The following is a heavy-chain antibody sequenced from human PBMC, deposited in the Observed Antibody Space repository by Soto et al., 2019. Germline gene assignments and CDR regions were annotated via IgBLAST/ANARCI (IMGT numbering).Heavy chain of an antibody. J-gene: IGHJ4*02. CDR3: ALGMVRGVGRFDY. Sequence: QVQLVQSGAEVKKPGSSVKVSCKASGGTFSSYAISWVRQAPGQGLEWMGEIIPIFGTANYAQKFQGRVTXTXDQXTSTAYMELSSLRSEDTAVYYCALGMVRGVGRFDYWGQGTLVTVSS. CDR1: GGTFSSYA. V-gene: IGHV1-69*05. D-gene: IGHD3-10*01. CDR2: IIPIFGTA.